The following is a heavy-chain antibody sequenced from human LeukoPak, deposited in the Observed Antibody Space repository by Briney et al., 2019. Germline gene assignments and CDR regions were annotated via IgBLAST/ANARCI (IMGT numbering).Heavy chain of an antibody. CDR2: ISPSGDT. V-gene: IGHV3-23*01. CDR1: GFSFTIHA. D-gene: IGHD3-10*01. Sequence: GRSLRLSCGAAGFSFTIHALTWVRQAPGKGLECVSSISPSGDTYYADSVKGRFTSSRDSSTSTLYLQMNSLRVEDTAVYYCAKVTWFGEPGWGHGTLVTVSS. J-gene: IGHJ4*01. CDR3: AKVTWFGEPG.